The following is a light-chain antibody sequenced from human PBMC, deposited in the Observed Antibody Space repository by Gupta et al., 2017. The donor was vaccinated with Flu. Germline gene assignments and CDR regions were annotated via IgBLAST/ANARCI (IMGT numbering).Light chain of an antibody. CDR2: IHS. Sequence: RRTNTSTGSSSYVGSNSLYWYHHRSASAPILLFYIHSGRHTAAPARFSASKYATSAAVPTTWVQAEDEADYYCAAHDASNGRWVFGGGTKITVL. J-gene: IGLJ3*02. CDR3: AAHDASNGRWV. CDR1: SSYVGSNS. V-gene: IGLV1-44*01.